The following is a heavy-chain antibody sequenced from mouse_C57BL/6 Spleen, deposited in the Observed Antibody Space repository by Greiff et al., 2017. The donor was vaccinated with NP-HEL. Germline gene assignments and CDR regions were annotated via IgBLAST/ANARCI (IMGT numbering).Heavy chain of an antibody. CDR3: VSGGSNYVAWFAY. J-gene: IGHJ3*01. V-gene: IGHV10-1*01. Sequence: EVMLVESGGGLVQPKGSLKLSCAASGFSFNTYAMNWVRQAPGKGLEWVARIRSKSNNYATYYADSVKDRFTISRDDSESMLYLQMNNLKTEDTAMYCGVSGGSNYVAWFAYWGQGTLVTVSA. CDR2: IRSKSNNYAT. CDR1: GFSFNTYA. D-gene: IGHD2-5*01.